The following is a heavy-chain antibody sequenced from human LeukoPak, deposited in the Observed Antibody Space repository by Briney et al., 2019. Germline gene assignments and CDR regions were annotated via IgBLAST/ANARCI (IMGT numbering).Heavy chain of an antibody. J-gene: IGHJ4*02. Sequence: GGSLRLSCTASGFTFADVWMHWVRQAPGKGLVRVSRMNVDGTNIRYADSVKGRFTISRGNAKNTLYLQMNSLRAEDTAVYYCTRSTNYAYFDYWGQGVLVTVSS. CDR1: GFTFADVW. CDR3: TRSTNYAYFDY. CDR2: MNVDGTNI. V-gene: IGHV3-74*01. D-gene: IGHD4/OR15-4a*01.